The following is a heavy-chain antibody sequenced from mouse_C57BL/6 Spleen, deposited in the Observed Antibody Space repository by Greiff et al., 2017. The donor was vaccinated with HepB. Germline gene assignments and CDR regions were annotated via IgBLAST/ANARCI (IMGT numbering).Heavy chain of an antibody. V-gene: IGHV5-16*01. J-gene: IGHJ2*01. CDR2: INYDGSST. CDR1: GFTFSDYY. D-gene: IGHD1-1*01. CDR3: ARGGWVVVDFDY. Sequence: EVKLVESEGGLVQPGSSLKLSCTASGFTFSDYYMAWVRQVPEKGLEWVANINYDGSSTYYLDSLKSRFIISRDNAKNILYLQMSSLKSEDTATYYCARGGWVVVDFDYWGQGTTLTVSS.